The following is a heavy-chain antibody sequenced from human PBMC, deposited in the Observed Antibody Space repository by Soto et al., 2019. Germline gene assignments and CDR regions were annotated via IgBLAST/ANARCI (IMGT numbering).Heavy chain of an antibody. CDR3: VKALAGVGENWFYS. CDR2: ISGTSVEE. V-gene: IGHV3-23*01. CDR1: GLTFSNYG. Sequence: EVQLLESGGVLVQPGGSLTLSCTASGLTFSNYGMSWVRQAPGKGLEWVSYISGTSVEEHHADSVKGRFTISRDNSKNTLHLQMNSLRPDDTAIYYCVKALAGVGENWFYSWGQGSLVTVSS. J-gene: IGHJ5*01. D-gene: IGHD2-21*01.